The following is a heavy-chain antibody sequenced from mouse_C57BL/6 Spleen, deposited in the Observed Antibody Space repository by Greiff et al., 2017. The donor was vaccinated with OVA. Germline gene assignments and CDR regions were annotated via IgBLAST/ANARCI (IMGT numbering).Heavy chain of an antibody. CDR1: GFTFSDFY. CDR2: SRNKANDYTT. D-gene: IGHD2-5*01. V-gene: IGHV7-1*01. CDR3: ARGDSKEGWFAY. Sequence: EVKVVESGGGLVQSGRSLRLSCATSGFTFSDFYMEWVRQAPGKGLEWIAASRNKANDYTTEYSASVKGRFIVSRDTSQSILYLQMNALRAEDTDIYYCARGDSKEGWFAYWGQGTLVTVSA. J-gene: IGHJ3*01.